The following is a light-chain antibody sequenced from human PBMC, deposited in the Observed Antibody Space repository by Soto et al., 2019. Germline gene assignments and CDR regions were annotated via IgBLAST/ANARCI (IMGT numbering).Light chain of an antibody. V-gene: IGLV2-14*01. J-gene: IGLJ1*01. Sequence: QAVVTQPASVSGSPGQSITISCTGTSSDVGGYNFVSWYQQHPGKAPKLIIYNVFNRPSRVSNRFSGSKSGNTASLTISGLQAEDDADYYCSSYTSNSSVFGTGTKVTVL. CDR1: SSDVGGYNF. CDR3: SSYTSNSSV. CDR2: NVF.